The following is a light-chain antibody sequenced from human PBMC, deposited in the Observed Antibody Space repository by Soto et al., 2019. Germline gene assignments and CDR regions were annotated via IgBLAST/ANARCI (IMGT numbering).Light chain of an antibody. Sequence: IQMTQSPSPLSGSVGDRVTITCRASQTISSWLAWYQQKPGKAPKLLIYKASTLKSGVPSRFSGSGSGTEFTLTISSLPHDDFATYYCQHYNSYSDAFGQGTKVDI. J-gene: IGKJ1*01. CDR2: KAS. CDR1: QTISSW. CDR3: QHYNSYSDA. V-gene: IGKV1-5*03.